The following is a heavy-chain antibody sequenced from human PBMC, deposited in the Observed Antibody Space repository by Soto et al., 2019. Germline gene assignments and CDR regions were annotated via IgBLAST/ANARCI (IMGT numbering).Heavy chain of an antibody. Sequence: SETLSLTCAVYGGSFSGYYWSWIRQPPGKGLEWIGEINHSGSTNYNPSLKSRVTISVDTSKNQLSLKLSTVTAADTAVYYCARRPYGFYYYYYMDVWGKGTTVTVSS. CDR1: GGSFSGYY. V-gene: IGHV4-34*01. CDR3: ARRPYGFYYYYYMDV. CDR2: INHSGST. D-gene: IGHD4-17*01. J-gene: IGHJ6*03.